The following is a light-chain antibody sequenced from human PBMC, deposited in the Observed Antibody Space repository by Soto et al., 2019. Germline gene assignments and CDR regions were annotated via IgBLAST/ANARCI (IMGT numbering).Light chain of an antibody. CDR3: VAWDDSLNGYVV. J-gene: IGLJ2*01. Sequence: QSVLTQPPSASGTPGQRVTISCSGSSSNIGSNTVNWYQQLPGTAPKLVIYSNNQRPSGVPDRFSGSKSGTSASLAISGLQSEDEADYYCVAWDDSLNGYVVFGGGPKVTAL. CDR2: SNN. CDR1: SSNIGSNT. V-gene: IGLV1-44*01.